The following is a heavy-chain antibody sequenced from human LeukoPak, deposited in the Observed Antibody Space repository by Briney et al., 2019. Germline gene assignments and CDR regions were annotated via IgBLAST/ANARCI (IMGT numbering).Heavy chain of an antibody. CDR1: GGSFSGYY. J-gene: IGHJ2*01. D-gene: IGHD3-22*01. CDR3: ARGRGGIARKYDSSTTRYFDL. V-gene: IGHV4-34*01. CDR2: INHSGST. Sequence: AXYGGSFSGYYWSWVRQPPGKGLEWIGEINHSGSTNYNPSLTSRVTISVDTSKNQFSLKLSSVTAADTAVYYCARGRGGIARKYDSSTTRYFDLWGRGTLVTVSS.